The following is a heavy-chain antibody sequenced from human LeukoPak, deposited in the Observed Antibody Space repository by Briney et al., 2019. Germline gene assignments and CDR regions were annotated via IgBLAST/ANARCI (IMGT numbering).Heavy chain of an antibody. CDR2: ISGGGGGA. Sequence: GGSLRLSCAASGFTFRNYAMSWVRQAPGKGLEWDSVISGGGGGAYYADSLKGRFTISRDNAKNTLYLQMNSLRADDTAVYYCAKDRWGGDGYLGDLDVRGQGTTVTVSS. CDR1: GFTFRNYA. D-gene: IGHD4-17*01. J-gene: IGHJ6*02. CDR3: AKDRWGGDGYLGDLDV. V-gene: IGHV3-23*01.